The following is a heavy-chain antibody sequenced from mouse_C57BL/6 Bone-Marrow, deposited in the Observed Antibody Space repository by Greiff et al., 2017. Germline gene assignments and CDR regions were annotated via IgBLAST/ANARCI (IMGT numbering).Heavy chain of an antibody. CDR2: IDPSDSYT. Sequence: VQLQQPGAELVKPGASVKLSCKASGYTFTSYWMQWVKQRPGQGLEWIGEIDPSDSYTNYNQKFKGKATLTVDTSSRTAYMQLSSLTSEDSAVYYCAKRYFDVWGTGTTVTVSS. CDR1: GYTFTSYW. V-gene: IGHV1-50*01. J-gene: IGHJ1*03. CDR3: AKRYFDV.